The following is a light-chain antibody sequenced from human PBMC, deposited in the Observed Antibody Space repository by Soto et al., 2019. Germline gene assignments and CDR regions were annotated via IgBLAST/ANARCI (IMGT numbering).Light chain of an antibody. J-gene: IGLJ1*01. CDR2: QVT. CDR1: SSDIGGYYY. CDR3: TSYSSSDIFYV. Sequence: QSALTQPASVSGSPGQSITISCTGTSSDIGGYYYVSWYQHHPGKAPKLLIYQVTNRPSGVSNRFSGSKSCNTASLTISGLQADDEADYYCTSYSSSDIFYVFGTGTKLTVL. V-gene: IGLV2-14*01.